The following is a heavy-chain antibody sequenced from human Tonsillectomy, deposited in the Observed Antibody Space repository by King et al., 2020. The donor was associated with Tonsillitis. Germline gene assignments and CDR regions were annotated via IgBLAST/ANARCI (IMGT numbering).Heavy chain of an antibody. D-gene: IGHD2-15*01. Sequence: QLVQSGAEVKKPGASVKVSCKASGYTFTGYYMHWVRQAPGQGLEWMGWINPNSGGTNYAPKFQGRVTVTRDTALSTAYMELSRLRSDDTAVYYCGAGDCSGGSCPYYFDYWGQGTLVTVSS. CDR2: INPNSGGT. CDR3: GAGDCSGGSCPYYFDY. CDR1: GYTFTGYY. J-gene: IGHJ4*02. V-gene: IGHV1-2*02.